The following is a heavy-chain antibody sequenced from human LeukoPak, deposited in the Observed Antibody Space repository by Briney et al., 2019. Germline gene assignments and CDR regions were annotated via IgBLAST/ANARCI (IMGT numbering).Heavy chain of an antibody. V-gene: IGHV1-2*02. D-gene: IGHD6-13*01. CDR2: INPNSGGT. CDR1: GYTFTGYY. J-gene: IGHJ4*02. Sequence: ASVKVSCKASGYTFTGYYMHWVRQAPGQGLEWMGWINPNSGGTNYAQEFQGRVTMTRDTSISTAYMELSRLRSDDTAVYYCARYSSSWYSGDYWGQGTLVTVSS. CDR3: ARYSSSWYSGDY.